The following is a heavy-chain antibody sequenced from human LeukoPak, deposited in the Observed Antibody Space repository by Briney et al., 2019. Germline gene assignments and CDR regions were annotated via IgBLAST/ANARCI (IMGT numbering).Heavy chain of an antibody. D-gene: IGHD3-3*01. CDR2: IRYDGSNK. CDR3: ARGGRSGVAAGELDY. Sequence: PGGSLRLSCAASGFTFSSYGMHWVRQAPGKGLEWVSFIRYDGSNKYYADSVKGRFTISRDNSKNTLYLQMNSLRAEDTAVYYCARGGRSGVAAGELDYWGQGTLVTVSS. V-gene: IGHV3-30*02. J-gene: IGHJ4*02. CDR1: GFTFSSYG.